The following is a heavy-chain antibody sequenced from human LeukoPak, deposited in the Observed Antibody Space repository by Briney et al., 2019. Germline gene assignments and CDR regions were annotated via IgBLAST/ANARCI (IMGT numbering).Heavy chain of an antibody. CDR3: AKDIYQYYYDSSGYAFDY. CDR2: ISGDGGST. J-gene: IGHJ4*02. Sequence: GGSLRLSCAASGFTFDDYAMHWVRQAPGKGLEWASLISGDGGSTYYADSVKGRFTISRDNSKNSLYLQMNSLRTEDTALHYCAKDIYQYYYDSSGYAFDYWGQGTLVTVSS. CDR1: GFTFDDYA. V-gene: IGHV3-43*02. D-gene: IGHD3-22*01.